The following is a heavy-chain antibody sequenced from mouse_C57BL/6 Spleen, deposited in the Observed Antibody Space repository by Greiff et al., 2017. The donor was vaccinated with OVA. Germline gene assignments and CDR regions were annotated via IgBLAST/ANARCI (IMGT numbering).Heavy chain of an antibody. V-gene: IGHV1-64*01. J-gene: IGHJ2*01. D-gene: IGHD1-1*01. CDR3: AREYYGSSLDY. CDR2: IHPNSGST. Sequence: QVQLQQPGAELVKPGASVKLSCKASGYTFTSYWMHWVKQRPGQGLEWIGMIHPNSGSTNYNEKFKSKATLTVDKSSSKAYMQLSSLTSEDSAVYYCAREYYGSSLDYWGQGTTLTVSS. CDR1: GYTFTSYW.